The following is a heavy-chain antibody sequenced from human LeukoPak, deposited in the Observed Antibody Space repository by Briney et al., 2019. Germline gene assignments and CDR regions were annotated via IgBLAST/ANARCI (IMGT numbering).Heavy chain of an antibody. V-gene: IGHV4-59*08. CDR2: MYYSGST. Sequence: PSETLSLTCTVSGGSISSYYWSWIRQLPGKGLEWIGYMYYSGSTNYNPSLTSRVTILVDTSKNQFSLKLSSVTAADTAVYYCARHLGGSSGFRYFDYWGQGTLVTVSS. CDR3: ARHLGGSSGFRYFDY. J-gene: IGHJ4*02. D-gene: IGHD3-10*01. CDR1: GGSISSYY.